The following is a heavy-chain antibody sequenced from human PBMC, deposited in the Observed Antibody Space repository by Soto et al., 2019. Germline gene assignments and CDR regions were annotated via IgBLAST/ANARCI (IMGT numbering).Heavy chain of an antibody. D-gene: IGHD1-26*01. V-gene: IGHV6-1*01. CDR2: TYYRSKWYN. CDR3: VRLIGNSLLDF. CDR1: GDSVSSSSVT. Sequence: QVQLQQSEPGLVKPSQTLSLTCAISGDSVSSSSVTWNGIRQSPSRGLEWLGRTYYRSKWYNDYAESVKSRITINPDTSKNQFSLHLNSVTPEDTAVYYCVRLIGNSLLDFWGQGTLVTVSS. J-gene: IGHJ4*02.